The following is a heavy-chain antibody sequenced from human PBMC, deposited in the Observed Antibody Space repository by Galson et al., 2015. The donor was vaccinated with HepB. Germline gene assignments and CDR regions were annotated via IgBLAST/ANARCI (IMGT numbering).Heavy chain of an antibody. CDR1: GFSLSTSGMC. D-gene: IGHD3-22*01. V-gene: IGHV2-70*11. CDR3: ARIDYDSSGYYVGFDY. Sequence: PALVKPTQTLTLTCTFSGFSLSTSGMCVSWIRQPPGKALEWLARIDWDDDKYYSTSLKTRLTISKDTSKNQVVLTMTNMDPVDTATYYCARIDYDSSGYYVGFDYWGQGTLVTVSS. J-gene: IGHJ4*02. CDR2: IDWDDDK.